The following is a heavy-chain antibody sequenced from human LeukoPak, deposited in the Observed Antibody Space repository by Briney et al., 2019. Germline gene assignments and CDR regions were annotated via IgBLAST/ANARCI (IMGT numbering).Heavy chain of an antibody. Sequence: PGGSLRLSCAASEFTFSNAWMNWVRQGPGKGLEWVGRIKSKTDGGTTDYAAPVAGRFTISRDDSKNTVYLQMNSLKTDDTAVYYCTSQYFDYWGQGTLVAVSS. V-gene: IGHV3-15*01. CDR1: EFTFSNAW. CDR3: TSQYFDY. J-gene: IGHJ4*02. CDR2: IKSKTDGGTT.